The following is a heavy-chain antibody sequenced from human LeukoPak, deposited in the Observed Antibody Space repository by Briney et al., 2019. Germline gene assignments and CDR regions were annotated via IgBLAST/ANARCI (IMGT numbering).Heavy chain of an antibody. J-gene: IGHJ4*02. Sequence: GGSLRLSCAASGFTFSSFGMHWVRQAPGKGLEWVSGIRGSGGTPYYADSVKGRFTISRDNSKNTLYLQMNSLRAEDTAAYYCAKAVGYSGYQSFDYWGQGTLVTVSS. CDR1: GFTFSSFG. CDR3: AKAVGYSGYQSFDY. CDR2: IRGSGGTP. V-gene: IGHV3-23*01. D-gene: IGHD5-12*01.